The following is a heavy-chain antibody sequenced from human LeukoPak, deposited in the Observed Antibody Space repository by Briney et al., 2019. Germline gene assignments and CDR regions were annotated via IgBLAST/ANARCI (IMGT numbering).Heavy chain of an antibody. CDR1: GFTFTNYA. CDR3: AKVGVDYYDSSGSGAFDI. V-gene: IGHV3-23*01. D-gene: IGHD3-22*01. CDR2: ISGSGGST. Sequence: PGGSLRLSCAASGFTFTNYAMSWVRQAPGKGLEWVSAISGSGGSTYYADSVKGRFTISRDNSKNTLYLQMNSLRAEDTAVYYCAKVGVDYYDSSGSGAFDIWGQGTMVTVSS. J-gene: IGHJ3*02.